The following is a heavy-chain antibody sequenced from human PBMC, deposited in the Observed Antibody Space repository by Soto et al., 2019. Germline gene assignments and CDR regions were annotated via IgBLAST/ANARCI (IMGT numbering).Heavy chain of an antibody. CDR2: IKSKTDGGTT. CDR3: TTVIKGLGHYYGMDV. CDR1: GFTFSNAW. D-gene: IGHD3-10*01. V-gene: IGHV3-15*01. Sequence: GGSLRLSCAASGFTFSNAWMSWVRQAPGKGLEWVGRIKSKTDGGTTDYAAPVKGRFTISRDDSKNTLYLQMNSLKTEDTAVYYCTTVIKGLGHYYGMDVWGQGTTVTVSS. J-gene: IGHJ6*02.